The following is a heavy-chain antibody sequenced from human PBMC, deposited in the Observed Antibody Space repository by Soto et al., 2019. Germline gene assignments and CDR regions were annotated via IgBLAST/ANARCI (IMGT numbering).Heavy chain of an antibody. CDR1: GFSFTSYW. D-gene: IGHD3-16*01. CDR3: ERRGKYPNRLDP. J-gene: IGHJ5*02. V-gene: IGHV5-51*03. Sequence: GESLKISCEGSGFSFTSYWIAWVRQVPGKGLEWMGIIYPADSDTRYSPSFQGQVTISADKSISTAYLQWSSLKPSDTGMYYCERRGKYPNRLDPWGQGTLVTVSS. CDR2: IYPADSDT.